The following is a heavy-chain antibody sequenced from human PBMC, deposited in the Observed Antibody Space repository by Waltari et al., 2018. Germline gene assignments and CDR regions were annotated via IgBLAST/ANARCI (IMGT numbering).Heavy chain of an antibody. D-gene: IGHD3-22*01. CDR2: INNSGSP. CDR1: GGSFSGYY. Sequence: QVQLQQWGAGLLKPSETLSLTCAVYGGSFSGYYWSWIRQPPGKGLEGIGEINNSGSPSHNPSLKSRVTISVDTSKNQFALKLSSVAAADTAVYYCARGKNYYDSSGHLRRYFDYWGQGTLVTVSS. J-gene: IGHJ4*02. CDR3: ARGKNYYDSSGHLRRYFDY. V-gene: IGHV4-34*01.